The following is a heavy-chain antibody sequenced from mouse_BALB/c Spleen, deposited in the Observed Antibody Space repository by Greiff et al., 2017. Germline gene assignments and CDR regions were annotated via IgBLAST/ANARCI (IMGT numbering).Heavy chain of an antibody. CDR1: GYTFTSYW. Sequence: QVQLKQPGAELVRPGASVKLSCKASGYTFTSYWINWVKQRPGQGLEWIGNIYPSDSYTNYNQKFKDKATLTVDKSSSTAYMQLSSPTSEDSAVYYCTRSGTTGMDYWGQGTSVTVSS. J-gene: IGHJ4*01. CDR2: IYPSDSYT. D-gene: IGHD1-1*01. V-gene: IGHV1-69*02. CDR3: TRSGTTGMDY.